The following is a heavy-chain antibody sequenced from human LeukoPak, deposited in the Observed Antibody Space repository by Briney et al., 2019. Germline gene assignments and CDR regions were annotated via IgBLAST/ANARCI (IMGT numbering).Heavy chain of an antibody. V-gene: IGHV3-53*01. J-gene: IGHJ5*02. Sequence: GGSLRLSCVVSGFTVSSDYMSWVRQAPGKGLEWVSIIYSGGSTCYADSVKGRFTISRDNSKNTVYLQMNSLRAEDTAVYYCARANSATIPGVDPWGQGTLVTVSS. CDR1: GFTVSSDY. CDR2: IYSGGST. D-gene: IGHD7-27*01. CDR3: ARANSATIPGVDP.